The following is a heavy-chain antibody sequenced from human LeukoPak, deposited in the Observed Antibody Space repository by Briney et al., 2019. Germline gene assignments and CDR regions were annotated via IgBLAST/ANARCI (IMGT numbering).Heavy chain of an antibody. CDR2: IWYDGSNK. Sequence: GGSLRLSCTASGFTFSSYGMHWVRQAPGKGLEWVAVIWYDGSNKYYAGSVKGRFTISRDNSKNTVDLQMTSLRADDTAVYYCARDRVLHYFDYWGQGTLVTVSS. D-gene: IGHD3-16*01. CDR3: ARDRVLHYFDY. CDR1: GFTFSSYG. J-gene: IGHJ4*02. V-gene: IGHV3-33*01.